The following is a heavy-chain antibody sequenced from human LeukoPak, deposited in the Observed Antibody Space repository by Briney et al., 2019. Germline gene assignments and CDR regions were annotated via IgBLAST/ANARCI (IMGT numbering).Heavy chain of an antibody. V-gene: IGHV1-2*02. Sequence: ASVKVSCKASGYTFTGYYMHWVRQAPGQGLEWMGWINPNSGGTNYAQKFQGRVTMTRDTSISTAYMELSRLRSDDTAVYYCARDLSIAARPDAWFDPWGQGTLVTVSS. CDR2: INPNSGGT. D-gene: IGHD6-6*01. CDR1: GYTFTGYY. CDR3: ARDLSIAARPDAWFDP. J-gene: IGHJ5*02.